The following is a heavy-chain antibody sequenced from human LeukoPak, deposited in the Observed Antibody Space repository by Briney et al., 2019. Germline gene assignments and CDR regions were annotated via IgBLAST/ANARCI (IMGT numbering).Heavy chain of an antibody. Sequence: GGSLRHSCAASGFTFSSYSMNWVRQAPGKGLEWVSSISSSSSYIYYADSVKGRFTISRDNAKNSLYLQMNSLRAEDTAVYYCARDPAYYDILTGYYHTLDYWGQGTLVTVSS. D-gene: IGHD3-9*01. CDR3: ARDPAYYDILTGYYHTLDY. V-gene: IGHV3-21*01. J-gene: IGHJ4*02. CDR2: ISSSSSYI. CDR1: GFTFSSYS.